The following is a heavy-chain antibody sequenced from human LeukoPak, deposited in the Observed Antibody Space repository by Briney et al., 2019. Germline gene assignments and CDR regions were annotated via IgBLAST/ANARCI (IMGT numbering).Heavy chain of an antibody. D-gene: IGHD5-18*01. CDR1: GGSFSGYY. J-gene: IGHJ4*02. CDR3: AREVLVGYSYGRHFYFDY. V-gene: IGHV4-34*01. CDR2: INHSGGT. Sequence: PSETLSLTCAVYGGSFSGYYWSWIRQPPGKGLEWIGEINHSGGTNYNPSLKSRVTISVDTSKNQFSLKLSSVTAADTAVYYCAREVLVGYSYGRHFYFDYWGQGTLVTVSS.